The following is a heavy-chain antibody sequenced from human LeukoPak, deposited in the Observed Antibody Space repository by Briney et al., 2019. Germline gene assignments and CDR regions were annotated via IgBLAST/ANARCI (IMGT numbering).Heavy chain of an antibody. J-gene: IGHJ4*02. CDR2: IYYSGST. CDR1: GNY. V-gene: IGHV4-61*08. D-gene: IGHD6-19*01. Sequence: GNYWMHWIRQPPGKGLEWIGYIYYSGSTNYNPSLKSRVTISVDTSKNQFSLKLSSVTAADTAVYYCAREYSSGWGYFDYWGQGTLVTVSS. CDR3: AREYSSGWGYFDY.